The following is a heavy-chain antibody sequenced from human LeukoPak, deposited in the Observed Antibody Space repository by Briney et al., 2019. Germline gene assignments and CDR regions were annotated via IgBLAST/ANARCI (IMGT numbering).Heavy chain of an antibody. J-gene: IGHJ4*02. Sequence: PGGSLRLSCAASGFTFSSYSMNWVRQAPGKGLEWVSYISSSSSTIYYADSVKGRFTISRDNSKNTLYLQMNSLRAEDTAVYYCAKGLGLYSGSYGYWGQGTLVTVSS. CDR3: AKGLGLYSGSYGY. V-gene: IGHV3-48*01. D-gene: IGHD1-26*01. CDR1: GFTFSSYS. CDR2: ISSSSSTI.